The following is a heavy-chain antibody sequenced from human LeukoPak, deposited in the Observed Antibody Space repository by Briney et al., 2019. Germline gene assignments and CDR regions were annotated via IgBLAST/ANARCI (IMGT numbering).Heavy chain of an antibody. D-gene: IGHD3-10*01. CDR2: INTHKGNT. V-gene: IGHV1-18*04. CDR1: SSTFSTYG. CDR3: ATYYSGSGSFTTQFDH. J-gene: IGHJ4*02. Sequence: ASVKVSCKTSSSTFSTYGITWVRQAPGQGLEWMGWINTHKGNTYYAREFQDRVSMTTDASTTTAYMELRSPRSDDTAIYYCATYYSGSGSFTTQFDHWGQGTLVTVSS.